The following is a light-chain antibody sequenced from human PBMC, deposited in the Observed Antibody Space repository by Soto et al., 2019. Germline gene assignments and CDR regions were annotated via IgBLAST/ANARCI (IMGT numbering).Light chain of an antibody. CDR2: DVS. CDR1: SSDVGGYNY. CDR3: SSNTSSSTVV. V-gene: IGLV2-14*01. J-gene: IGLJ2*01. Sequence: QSALTQPASVSGSPGQSITISCTGTSSDVGGYNYVSWYQQHPGKAPKLMIYDVSNRPSGVSNRFSGSKSGNTASLTISGRQVEDEADNYCSSNTSSSTVVFGGGTKRTVL.